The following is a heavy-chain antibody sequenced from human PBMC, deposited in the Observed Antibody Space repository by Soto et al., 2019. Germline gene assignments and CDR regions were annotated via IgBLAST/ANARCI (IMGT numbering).Heavy chain of an antibody. CDR1: GDSVSRNTAA. Sequence: QLQLQQSGPGLVRPSQTLSLTCGISGDSVSRNTAAWNWIRQSPSRGLEWLGRTYYTSKWYNNYATSMKSRXHIXSXRSKNQVSLQLNSVTPEDTAVYYCARGSHYYYGMDLWGQGTTVTVSS. J-gene: IGHJ6*02. D-gene: IGHD3-10*01. CDR2: TYYTSKWYN. V-gene: IGHV6-1*01. CDR3: ARGSHYYYGMDL.